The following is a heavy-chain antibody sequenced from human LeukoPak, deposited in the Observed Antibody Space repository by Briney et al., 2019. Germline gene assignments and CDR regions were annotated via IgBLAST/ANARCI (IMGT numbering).Heavy chain of an antibody. CDR1: GGSLSSYD. CDR2: IYYSGRT. Sequence: SETLSLTCTVSGGSLSSYDWSWIRQPPGKGLEWIGYIYYSGRTNYNPSLHSRDTISVDTSKNQFTLKLSSVSAADTAVYYCARGRLWMGVWGKGTTVTVSS. V-gene: IGHV4-59*01. J-gene: IGHJ6*04. CDR3: ARGRLWMGV.